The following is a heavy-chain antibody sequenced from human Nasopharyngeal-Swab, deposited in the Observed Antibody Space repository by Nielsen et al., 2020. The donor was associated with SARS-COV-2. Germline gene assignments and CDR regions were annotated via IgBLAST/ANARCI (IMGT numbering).Heavy chain of an antibody. J-gene: IGHJ4*02. Sequence: VRQAPGKGLEWVSSISSSSYIYYADSVKGRFTISRDNAKNSLYLQTNSLRAEDTAVYYCAKGYYDFWSGHYWGQGTLVTVSS. CDR2: ISSSSYI. CDR3: AKGYYDFWSGHY. V-gene: IGHV3-69-1*01. D-gene: IGHD3-3*01.